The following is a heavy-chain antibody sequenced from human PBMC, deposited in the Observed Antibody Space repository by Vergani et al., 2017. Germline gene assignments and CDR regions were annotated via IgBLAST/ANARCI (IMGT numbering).Heavy chain of an antibody. V-gene: IGHV4-61*01. CDR3: ARKNRVVDAFDI. D-gene: IGHD2-15*01. CDR1: GGSVSSGSYY. CDR2: IYYSGST. Sequence: QVQLQESGPGLVQPSETLSLTCTVSGGSVSSGSYYWSWIRQPPGKGLEWIGYIYYSGSTNYNPSLKSRVTISVDTSKNQFSLKLSSVTAADTAVYYCARKNRVVDAFDIWGQGTMVTVSS. J-gene: IGHJ3*02.